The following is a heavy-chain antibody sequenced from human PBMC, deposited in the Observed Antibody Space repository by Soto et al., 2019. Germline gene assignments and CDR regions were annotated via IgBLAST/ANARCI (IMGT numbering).Heavy chain of an antibody. CDR2: IYPGDSDT. D-gene: IGHD3-9*01. CDR1: GYSFTTYW. J-gene: IGHJ4*02. Sequence: GASLKISCKGSGYSFTTYWIGWVRQMPGKGLELMGIIYPGDSDTRYSPSFQGQVTISADKSISTAYLQWSSLKASDTAMYYCARGGDILTGHIDYWGQGTLVTVSS. CDR3: ARGGDILTGHIDY. V-gene: IGHV5-51*01.